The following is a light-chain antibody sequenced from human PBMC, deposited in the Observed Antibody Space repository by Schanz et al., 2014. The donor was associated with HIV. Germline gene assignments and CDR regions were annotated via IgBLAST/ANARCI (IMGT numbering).Light chain of an antibody. J-gene: IGKJ1*01. V-gene: IGKV3-15*01. CDR3: QQYNTWPRT. CDR1: QSVSSN. Sequence: EIVMTQSPAILSVSPGERATLSCRASQSVSSNLAWYQHKPGQAPRLLIYGASTRATGIPARFSGSGSGTEFTLTISSLQSEDFAVYYCQQYNTWPRTFGQGTKVELK. CDR2: GAS.